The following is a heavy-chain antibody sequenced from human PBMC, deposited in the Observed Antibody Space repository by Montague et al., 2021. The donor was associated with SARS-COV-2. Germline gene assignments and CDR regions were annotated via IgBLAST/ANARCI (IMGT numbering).Heavy chain of an antibody. CDR1: GGSIRNYY. Sequence: SETLSLTCNVSGGSIRNYYWSWIRQPAGKGLEWIGRIYSSGSINYNPSLKTRITLSVDTSKNQISLRLSSVTAADTAVYYSTRHVHMTWPEPSPGFDYWGQGTLVTVSS. J-gene: IGHJ4*02. CDR2: IYSSGSI. V-gene: IGHV4-4*07. CDR3: TRHVHMTWPEPSPGFDY. D-gene: IGHD1-1*01.